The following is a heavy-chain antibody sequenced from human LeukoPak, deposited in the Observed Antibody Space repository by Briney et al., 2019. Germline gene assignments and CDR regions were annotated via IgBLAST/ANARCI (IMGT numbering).Heavy chain of an antibody. CDR2: INHSGST. D-gene: IGHD6-13*01. CDR3: ARARDSSSWYGDFLDAFDI. CDR1: GGSFSGYY. V-gene: IGHV4-34*01. J-gene: IGHJ3*02. Sequence: PSETLSLTCAVYGGSFSGYYWSWLRQPPGKGLEWIGEINHSGSTNYNPTLKSRVSISVDTSKNQFSLKLSSVTAADTAVYYCARARDSSSWYGDFLDAFDIWGQGTMVTVSS.